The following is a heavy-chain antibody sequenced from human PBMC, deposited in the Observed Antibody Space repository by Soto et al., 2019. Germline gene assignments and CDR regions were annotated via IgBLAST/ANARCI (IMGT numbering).Heavy chain of an antibody. D-gene: IGHD3-10*01. J-gene: IGHJ6*02. V-gene: IGHV4-31*03. Sequence: SETLSLTCTVSGVSISSGGYYWSWIRQHPGKGLEWIGYIYYSGSTYYNPSLKSRVTISVDTSKNQFSLKLSSVTAADTAVYYCARRVTMVRGVIYYYGMDVWGQGTTVTVSS. CDR2: IYYSGST. CDR3: ARRVTMVRGVIYYYGMDV. CDR1: GVSISSGGYY.